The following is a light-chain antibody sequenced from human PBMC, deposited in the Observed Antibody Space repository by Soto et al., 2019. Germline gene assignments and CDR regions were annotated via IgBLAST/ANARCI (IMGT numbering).Light chain of an antibody. CDR1: SSDVGGYNF. CDR3: SSYTTSSTPWV. J-gene: IGLJ3*02. Sequence: QSALTQPASVSGSPGQSITFSCTGTSSDVGGYNFVSWYQQHPGKAPKLMIYEVSNRPSGVSNRFSGSKSGNTASLTISGLQAEDEADYYCSSYTTSSTPWVFGGGTMLTVL. V-gene: IGLV2-14*01. CDR2: EVS.